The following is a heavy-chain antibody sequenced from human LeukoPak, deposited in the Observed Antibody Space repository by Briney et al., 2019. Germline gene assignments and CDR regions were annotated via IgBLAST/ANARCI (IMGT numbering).Heavy chain of an antibody. J-gene: IGHJ4*02. CDR2: IYYSGST. D-gene: IGHD4/OR15-4a*01. Sequence: SETLSLTCTVSGGSISSSSYYWGWIRQPPGKGLEWIGSIYYSGSTYYNPSLKSRVTISVDTSKNQFSLKLSSVTAADTAVYYCARWKTIFDYWGQGTLVTVSS. V-gene: IGHV4-39*01. CDR1: GGSISSSSYY. CDR3: ARWKTIFDY.